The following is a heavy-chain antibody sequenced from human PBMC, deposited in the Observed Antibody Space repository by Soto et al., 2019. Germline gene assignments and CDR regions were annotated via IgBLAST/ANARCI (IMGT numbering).Heavy chain of an antibody. V-gene: IGHV1-69*12. CDR3: ARDKDRLQLGGNYYYILDV. CDR1: GGTFSTSA. D-gene: IGHD1-1*01. J-gene: IGHJ6*02. CDR2: IMPVFPTP. Sequence: QVQLVQSGAEVKKPGSSVKVSCKASGGTFSTSAISWVRQAPGQGLEWVGGIMPVFPTPDYAQNFQGIVTITADESTTPADLELTSLRADDTAVYYCARDKDRLQLGGNYYYILDVWGQGTAITVSS.